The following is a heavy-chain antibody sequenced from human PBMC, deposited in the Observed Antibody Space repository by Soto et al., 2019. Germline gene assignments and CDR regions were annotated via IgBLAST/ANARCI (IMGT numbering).Heavy chain of an antibody. D-gene: IGHD2-21*01. CDR3: ARGGDLATSDAFDI. Sequence: GESLKISCKGSGFSFTSYWIGCVRQMPGKGLEWMGIIYSGDSDTRYRPSFQGIDTISDHHSMSPAYLQWSRLKDSATAMYYWARGGDLATSDAFDICGEGRTVTV. CDR1: GFSFTSYW. J-gene: IGHJ3*02. V-gene: IGHV5-51*06. CDR2: IYSGDSDT.